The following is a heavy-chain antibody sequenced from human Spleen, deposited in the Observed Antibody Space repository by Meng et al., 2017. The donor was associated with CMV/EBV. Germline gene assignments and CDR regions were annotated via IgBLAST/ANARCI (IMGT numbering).Heavy chain of an antibody. Sequence: GGSLRLSCAVSGLPFSTYWMSWVRQAPGKRLEWVASIKEDGSEKYYVDSQRGRFTASRDNTRNLLFLQMTGLRAEDTAVYYCARDRSLASWGQGTLVTVSS. V-gene: IGHV3-7*01. CDR1: GLPFSTYW. D-gene: IGHD1-26*01. J-gene: IGHJ4*02. CDR2: IKEDGSEK. CDR3: ARDRSLAS.